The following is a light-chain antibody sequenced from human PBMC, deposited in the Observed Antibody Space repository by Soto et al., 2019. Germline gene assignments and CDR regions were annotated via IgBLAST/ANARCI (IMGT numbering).Light chain of an antibody. CDR1: QDINIY. CDR3: QQYDMLPIT. J-gene: IGKJ5*01. CDR2: DAS. V-gene: IGKV1-33*01. Sequence: DIQMTQSPSSLFASVGDRVTITCQATQDINIYLNWYQQKPGKAPNLLIYDASNLEIGVPSRFSGSGSGTHFTFTISSLQTEDIGTYYCQQYDMLPITSGRGTRLEI.